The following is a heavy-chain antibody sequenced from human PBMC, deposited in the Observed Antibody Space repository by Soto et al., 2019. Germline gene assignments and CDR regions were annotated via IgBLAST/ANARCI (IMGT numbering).Heavy chain of an antibody. CDR3: ARTRKWTHDWYFDL. Sequence: LSLTCAVYGGSFSGYYWSWIRQPPGKGLEWIGEINHSGSTNYNPSLKSRVTISVDTSKNQFSLKLSSVTAADTAVYYCARTRKWTHDWYFDLWGRGTLVTVSS. CDR1: GGSFSGYY. V-gene: IGHV4-34*01. D-gene: IGHD1-26*01. J-gene: IGHJ2*01. CDR2: INHSGST.